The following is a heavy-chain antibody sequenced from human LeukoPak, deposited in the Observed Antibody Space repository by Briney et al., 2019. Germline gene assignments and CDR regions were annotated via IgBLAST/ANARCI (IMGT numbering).Heavy chain of an antibody. J-gene: IGHJ4*02. Sequence: GGSLRLSCAASGFTFNIFGMSWVRQAPGKGLEWVSSISGTYTSTYYADSVKGRFTISRDNSKNTLYLQMNSLRADDTAVYHCAKGHSSSWSIFDYWGQGTLVTVSS. V-gene: IGHV3-23*01. CDR3: AKGHSSSWSIFDY. CDR2: ISGTYTST. CDR1: GFTFNIFG. D-gene: IGHD6-13*01.